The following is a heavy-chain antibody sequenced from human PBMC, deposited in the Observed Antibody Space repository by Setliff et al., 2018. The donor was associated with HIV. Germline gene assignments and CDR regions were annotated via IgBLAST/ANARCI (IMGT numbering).Heavy chain of an antibody. CDR2: ISPYTGNT. D-gene: IGHD1-26*01. CDR1: GYSFINYG. J-gene: IGHJ5*02. CDR3: ARARLQGIVTAVGPRDNCLDP. V-gene: IGHV1-18*01. Sequence: GASVKVSCKASGYSFINYGISWVRQAPGQGPEWMGWISPYTGNTDYAPRLLGSVTMTTDTSTSTAYLELRSLTSDDTAVYYCARARLQGIVTAVGPRDNCLDPWGQGTRVTVSS.